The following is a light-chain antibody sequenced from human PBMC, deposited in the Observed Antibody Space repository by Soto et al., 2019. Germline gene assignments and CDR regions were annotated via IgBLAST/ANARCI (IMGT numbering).Light chain of an antibody. Sequence: AIQMTQSPSSLSASVRDRVTITCRTSQAIRNDLGWYQQKPGKAPKLLIYAASSLQSGVPSRFSGSGSGTDFTLTISSLQPEDFATYYCLQDYNYPLTFGGGTKVDIK. V-gene: IGKV1-6*01. CDR2: AAS. CDR1: QAIRND. J-gene: IGKJ4*01. CDR3: LQDYNYPLT.